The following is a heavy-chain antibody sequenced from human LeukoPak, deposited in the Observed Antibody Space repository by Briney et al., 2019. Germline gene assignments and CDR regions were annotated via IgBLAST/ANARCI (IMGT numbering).Heavy chain of an antibody. CDR1: GGSISDYY. CDR3: SRAVAGSVGWFDP. V-gene: IGHV4-59*01. J-gene: IGHJ5*02. D-gene: IGHD6-19*01. CDR2: IYYSGTT. Sequence: PSETLSLTCTVSGGSISDYYWSWIRQSPGKGLEWIGYIYYSGTTNYNPSLKSRVTISVDTSKNQFSLKLSSVTAADTAGYLCSRAVAGSVGWFDPWGQGTLVTVSS.